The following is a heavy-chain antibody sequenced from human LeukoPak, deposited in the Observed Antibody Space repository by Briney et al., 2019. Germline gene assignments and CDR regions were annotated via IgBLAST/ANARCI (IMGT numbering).Heavy chain of an antibody. CDR3: ARGIFSSGWYLIAY. V-gene: IGHV3-21*01. Sequence: GGSLSLSCAASGFPFSSHNMNWVRQAPGKGLEWVSYINSSSSYIYYADSVKGRFTMSRDNAKTSLYLQMDSLRADDTAVYYCARGIFSSGWYLIAYWGQGTLVTISS. J-gene: IGHJ4*02. CDR1: GFPFSSHN. D-gene: IGHD6-19*01. CDR2: INSSSSYI.